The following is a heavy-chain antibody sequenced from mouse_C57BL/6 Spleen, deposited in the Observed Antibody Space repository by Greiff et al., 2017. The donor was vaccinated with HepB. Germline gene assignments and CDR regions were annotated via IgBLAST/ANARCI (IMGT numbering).Heavy chain of an antibody. CDR3: TTAWFAY. V-gene: IGHV1-15*01. Sequence: VHLVESGAELVRPGASVTLSCKASGYTFTDYEMHWVKQTPVHGLEWIGAIDPETGGTAYNQKFKGKAILTADKSSSTAYMELRSLTSEDSAVYYCTTAWFAYWGQGTLVTVSA. CDR2: IDPETGGT. J-gene: IGHJ3*01. CDR1: GYTFTDYE.